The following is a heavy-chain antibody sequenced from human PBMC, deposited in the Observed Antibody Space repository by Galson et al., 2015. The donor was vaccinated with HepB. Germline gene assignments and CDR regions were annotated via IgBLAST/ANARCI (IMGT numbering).Heavy chain of an antibody. CDR2: IGSGDT. Sequence: SLRLSCAASGFTFSDYYMSWIRQAPGKGLEWVAYIGSGDTFYADSVKGRFTISRDNAKNSLFLQMNSLTAEDTAVYYCTRDFRSASCGDWGQGTLVTVSS. CDR3: TRDFRSASCGD. CDR1: GFTFSDYY. V-gene: IGHV3-11*01. D-gene: IGHD3-3*01. J-gene: IGHJ4*02.